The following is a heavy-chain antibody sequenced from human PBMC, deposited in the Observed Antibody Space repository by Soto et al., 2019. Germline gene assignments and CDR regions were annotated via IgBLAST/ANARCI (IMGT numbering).Heavy chain of an antibody. CDR3: AKVSGIVGATSHWYFDL. Sequence: GGSLRLSCAASGFTFSSYAMSWVRQAPGKGLEWVSAISGSGGSTYYADSVKGRFTISRDNSKNTLYLQMNSLRAEDTALYYCAKVSGIVGATSHWYFDLWGRGTLVTVSS. J-gene: IGHJ2*01. CDR1: GFTFSSYA. CDR2: ISGSGGST. V-gene: IGHV3-23*01. D-gene: IGHD1-26*01.